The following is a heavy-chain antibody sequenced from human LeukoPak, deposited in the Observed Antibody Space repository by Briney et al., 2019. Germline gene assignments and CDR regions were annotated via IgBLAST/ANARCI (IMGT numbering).Heavy chain of an antibody. Sequence: GASVKVSCKVSGYTLTESSMHWVRQAPGKGLEWMGGFDPEDGETIYAQKFQGRVTMTEDTSTDTAYMELSSLRSEDTAVYYCATAEYCSGGSCYSLDYWGQGTLVTVSS. CDR1: GYTLTESS. CDR3: ATAEYCSGGSCYSLDY. D-gene: IGHD2-15*01. J-gene: IGHJ4*02. CDR2: FDPEDGET. V-gene: IGHV1-24*01.